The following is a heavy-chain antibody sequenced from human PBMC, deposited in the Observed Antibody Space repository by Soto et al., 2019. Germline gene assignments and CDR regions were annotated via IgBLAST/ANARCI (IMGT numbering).Heavy chain of an antibody. V-gene: IGHV3-30*18. CDR2: ISYDGSNR. J-gene: IGHJ6*02. Sequence: QVQLVESGGGVVQPGRSLRLSCAASGFTFSRFGMHWVHQAPGKGLEWVAVISYDGSNRFYADSVKGRFTISRDNSKNTLYLQMNSLRPEDTAVYYCAKDLYGSETYTYYCGMDVWGQGTTVTVSS. CDR3: AKDLYGSETYTYYCGMDV. CDR1: GFTFSRFG. D-gene: IGHD3-10*01.